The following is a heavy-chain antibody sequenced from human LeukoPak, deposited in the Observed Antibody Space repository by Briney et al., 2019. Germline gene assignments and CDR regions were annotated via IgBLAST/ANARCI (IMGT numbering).Heavy chain of an antibody. CDR1: GGSFSGYY. Sequence: PSETLSLTCAVYGGSFSGYYWSWIRQPPGKGLEWIGEINHSGSTNYNPSLKSRVTISVDTSKNQFSLKLSSVTAANTAVYYCARGSVATTSLNYYYYYYMDVWGKGTTVTVSS. CDR3: ARGSVATTSLNYYYYYYMDV. D-gene: IGHD5-12*01. V-gene: IGHV4-34*01. J-gene: IGHJ6*03. CDR2: INHSGST.